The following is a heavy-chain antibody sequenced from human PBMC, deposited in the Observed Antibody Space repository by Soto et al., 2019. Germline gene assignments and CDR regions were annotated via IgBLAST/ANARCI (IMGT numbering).Heavy chain of an antibody. J-gene: IGHJ6*02. V-gene: IGHV3-21*01. D-gene: IGHD1-26*01. CDR1: GFTFSTYD. Sequence: EVQLVESGGGLVKPGGSLRLSCAASGFTFSTYDINWVRQAPGKGLEWVSSISSTRIYIYYADSVKGRFTISGDNAKNSLYLQMNRLRAEDTAVYYCARTRVDLGATGTGYGMDVWGQGTTVTVSS. CDR2: ISSTRIYI. CDR3: ARTRVDLGATGTGYGMDV.